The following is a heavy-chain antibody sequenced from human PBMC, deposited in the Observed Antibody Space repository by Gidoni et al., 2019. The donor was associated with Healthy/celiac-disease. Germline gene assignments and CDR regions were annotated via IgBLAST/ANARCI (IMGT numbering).Heavy chain of an antibody. D-gene: IGHD4-17*01. Sequence: EVQLVEPGGALVTPGGPLRPPGAASGFTLSSYSMNWVRQAPGKGLEWVSSISSSSSYIYYADSVKGRFTISRDNAKNSLYLQMNSLRAEDTAVYYCARESWENDYGGNSDYWGQGTLVTVSS. CDR3: ARESWENDYGGNSDY. CDR1: GFTLSSYS. V-gene: IGHV3-21*01. J-gene: IGHJ4*02. CDR2: ISSSSSYI.